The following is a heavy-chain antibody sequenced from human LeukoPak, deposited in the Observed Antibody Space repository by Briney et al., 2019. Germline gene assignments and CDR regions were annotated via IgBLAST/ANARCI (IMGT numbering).Heavy chain of an antibody. CDR3: ARDEHDILTGYSPGFDY. CDR2: ISYDGSNK. J-gene: IGHJ4*02. Sequence: GSLRLSCAASGFTFSSYAMHWVRQAPGKGLEWVAVISYDGSNKYYADSVKGRFTISRDNSKNTLYLQMNSLGAEDTAVYYCARDEHDILTGYSPGFDYWGQGTLVTVSS. CDR1: GFTFSSYA. V-gene: IGHV3-30*04. D-gene: IGHD3-9*01.